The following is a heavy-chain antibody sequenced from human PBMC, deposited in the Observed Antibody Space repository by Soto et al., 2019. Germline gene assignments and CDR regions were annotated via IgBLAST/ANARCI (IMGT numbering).Heavy chain of an antibody. CDR3: VRSRVFIAVTSVTNHYYYYGMDV. V-gene: IGHV6-1*01. CDR1: GDSVSSDSAA. Sequence: PSQTLSLTCVISGDSVSSDSAAWNWIRQSPSRGLEWLGRAYYRSKWYIEYAPSVNSRITINPDTSKNQLSLQLISVNPEDTAVYYCVRSRVFIAVTSVTNHYYYYGMDVWGQGTTVTVSS. CDR2: AYYRSKWYI. J-gene: IGHJ6*02. D-gene: IGHD6-19*01.